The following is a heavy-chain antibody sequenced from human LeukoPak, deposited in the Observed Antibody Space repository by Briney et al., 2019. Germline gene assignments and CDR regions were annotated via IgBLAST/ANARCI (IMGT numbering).Heavy chain of an antibody. CDR2: ISSSSYI. Sequence: GGSLRLSCAASGFTFSSYSMNWVRQAPGKGLEWVSSISSSSYIYYADSVKGRFTISRDNAKNSLYLQMNSLRAEDTAVYYCARWEDQTSHDYWGQGTLVTVSS. CDR3: ARWEDQTSHDY. D-gene: IGHD1-26*01. V-gene: IGHV3-21*01. CDR1: GFTFSSYS. J-gene: IGHJ4*02.